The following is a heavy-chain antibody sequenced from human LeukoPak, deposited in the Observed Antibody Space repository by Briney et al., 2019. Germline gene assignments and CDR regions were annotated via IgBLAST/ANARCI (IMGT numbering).Heavy chain of an antibody. CDR1: GYSISSGYY. D-gene: IGHD6-13*01. CDR3: ARVGRAAAAPYFDY. J-gene: IGHJ4*02. Sequence: PSETLSLTCTVSGYSISSGYYWGWIRQPPGKGLEWIGSIYHSGSTNYNPSLKSRVTISVDKSKNQFSLKLSSVTAADTAVYYCARVGRAAAAPYFDYWGQGTLVTVSS. CDR2: IYHSGST. V-gene: IGHV4-38-2*02.